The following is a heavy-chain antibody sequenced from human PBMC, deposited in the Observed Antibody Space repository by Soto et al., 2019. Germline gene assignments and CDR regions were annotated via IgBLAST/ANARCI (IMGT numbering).Heavy chain of an antibody. CDR2: VSGYNGNT. V-gene: IGHV1-18*04. J-gene: IGHJ4*02. CDR3: ARDEGSHGFDS. D-gene: IGHD6-19*01. CDR1: GYTFTNYG. Sequence: QVQLVQSGAEVKKPGASVKVSCKASGYTFTNYGISWVRHAPGQGLEWMGWVSGYNGNTNYAQKLWGRVTMTTDTSTSTAYMELRTLRSDDTAVYYCARDEGSHGFDSWGQGTLVTVSS.